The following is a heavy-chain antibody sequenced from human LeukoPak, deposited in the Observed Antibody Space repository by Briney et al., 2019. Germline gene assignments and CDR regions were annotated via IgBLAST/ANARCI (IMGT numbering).Heavy chain of an antibody. D-gene: IGHD3-10*01. Sequence: ASVKVSCKASGYTFTGYYMHWVRQAPGQGLEWMGWINPNSGGTNYAQKFQGRVTMTRDTSISTAYMELSRLRSDDTAVYYCARDDYYGSGSYYIFDYWGQGTLVTVSS. J-gene: IGHJ4*02. V-gene: IGHV1-2*02. CDR2: INPNSGGT. CDR1: GYTFTGYY. CDR3: ARDDYYGSGSYYIFDY.